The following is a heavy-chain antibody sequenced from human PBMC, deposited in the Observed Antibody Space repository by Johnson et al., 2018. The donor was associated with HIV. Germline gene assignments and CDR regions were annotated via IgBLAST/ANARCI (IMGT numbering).Heavy chain of an antibody. D-gene: IGHD6-19*01. CDR1: GFTFDDYD. CDR3: ASLGYTSGWIVSDDGFDV. Sequence: EVQLVESGGGLVQPGGSLRLSCGASGFTFDDYDMSWVRQAPGKGLEWVSGINWNDGSTGYAKSVKGRITISSDNSMNTLYLQMNSLRPEDTAVYYCASLGYTSGWIVSDDGFDVWGQGTLVTVSS. CDR2: INWNDGST. V-gene: IGHV3-20*04. J-gene: IGHJ3*01.